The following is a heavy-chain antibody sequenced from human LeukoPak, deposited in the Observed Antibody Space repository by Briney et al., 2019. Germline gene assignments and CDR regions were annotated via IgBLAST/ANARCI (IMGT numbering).Heavy chain of an antibody. CDR1: GYTFTSYG. V-gene: IGHV1-18*01. CDR2: ISAYNGNT. Sequence: ASVKVSCKASGYTFTSYGISCVRQAPEQGLEWMGWISAYNGNTNYAQKLQGRVTMTTDTSTSTAYMELRSLRSDDTAVYYCARDRSDSLNYYDSSGDDAFDIWGQGTMVTVSS. J-gene: IGHJ3*02. CDR3: ARDRSDSLNYYDSSGDDAFDI. D-gene: IGHD3-22*01.